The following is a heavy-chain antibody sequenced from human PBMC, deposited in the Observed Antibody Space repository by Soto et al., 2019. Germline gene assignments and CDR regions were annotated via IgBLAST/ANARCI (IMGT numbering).Heavy chain of an antibody. V-gene: IGHV1-69*02. D-gene: IGHD3-10*01. J-gene: IGHJ6*02. CDR3: AARLVRGKDTNYYYYYGMDV. CDR2: IIPILGIA. CDR1: GGTFSSYT. Sequence: RPPVKVSCKASGGTFSSYTISWVRQAPGQGLEWMGRIIPILGIANYAQKFQGRVTITADKSTSTAYMELSSLRSEDTAVYYCAARLVRGKDTNYYYYYGMDVWGQGTTVTVSS.